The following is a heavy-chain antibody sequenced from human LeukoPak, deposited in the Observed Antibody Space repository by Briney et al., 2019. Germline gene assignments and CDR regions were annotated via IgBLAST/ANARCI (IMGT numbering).Heavy chain of an antibody. J-gene: IGHJ4*02. CDR2: ISSSSSTI. CDR3: AKMTCSGGSCYYDY. V-gene: IGHV3-48*01. CDR1: GLTFSSYS. Sequence: GGSLRLSCAASGLTFSSYSMNWVRQAPGKGLEWVSYISSSSSTIYYADSVKGRFTISRDNAKNSLYLQMNSLRAEDTALYYCAKMTCSGGSCYYDYWGQGTLVTVSS. D-gene: IGHD2-15*01.